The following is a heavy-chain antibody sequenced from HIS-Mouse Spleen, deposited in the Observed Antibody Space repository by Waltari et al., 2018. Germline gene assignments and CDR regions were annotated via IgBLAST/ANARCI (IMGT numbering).Heavy chain of an antibody. CDR3: ARDRNYYDSSGYYYYYYYYGMDV. Sequence: QVQLQESGPGLVKPSETLSLTCTVSGYSISSGYYWGWIRQPPGKGLEWIGSIYHSGGNYYNPSIKSRVTISVDTSKNQCSLKLGSVTAADTAVYYCARDRNYYDSSGYYYYYYYYGMDVWGQGTTVTVSS. J-gene: IGHJ6*02. V-gene: IGHV4-38-2*02. CDR2: IYHSGGN. CDR1: GYSISSGYY. D-gene: IGHD3-22*01.